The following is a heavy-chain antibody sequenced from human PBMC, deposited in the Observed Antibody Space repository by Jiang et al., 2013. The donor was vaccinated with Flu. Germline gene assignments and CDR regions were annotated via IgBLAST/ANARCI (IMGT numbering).Heavy chain of an antibody. J-gene: IGHJ4*02. D-gene: IGHD3-3*01. CDR2: IYHSGST. Sequence: GPGLVKPSETLSLTCAVSGYSISSGYYWGWIRQPPGKGLEWIGSIYHSGSTYYNPSLKSRVTISVDTSKNQFSLKLSSVTAADTAVYYCARDPGVYDFWSGFYIDWGQGTLVTVSS. CDR3: ARDPGVYDFWSGFYID. V-gene: IGHV4-38-2*02. CDR1: GYSISSGYY.